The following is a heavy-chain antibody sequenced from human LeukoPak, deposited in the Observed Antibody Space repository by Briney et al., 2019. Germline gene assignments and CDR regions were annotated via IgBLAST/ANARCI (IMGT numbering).Heavy chain of an antibody. CDR2: INTDGRAT. CDR3: ARDNAYMFDF. V-gene: IGHV3-74*01. CDR1: GFSFSSYW. D-gene: IGHD4-11*01. Sequence: GGSLRLSCAASGFSFSSYWMNWVRQAPGKGLVWVAHINTDGRATTYADSVKGRFTVARDNAKNTLYLEMNRLRVEDTAVYYCARDNAYMFDFWGQGTQVTVSS. J-gene: IGHJ4*02.